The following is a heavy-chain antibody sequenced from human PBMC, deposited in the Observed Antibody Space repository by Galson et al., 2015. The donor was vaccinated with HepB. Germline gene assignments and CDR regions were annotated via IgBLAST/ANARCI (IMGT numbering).Heavy chain of an antibody. V-gene: IGHV3-23*01. CDR1: GFSFRSYT. Sequence: SLRLSCAASGFSFRSYTMAWIRQAPGKGPEWVSSIVAGGETTYYADSVRGRFTISRDNSKNTLYLQMNSLRAEDTALFYRAKPVRPTTSYLDSWGQGTPVTVSS. J-gene: IGHJ4*02. D-gene: IGHD2/OR15-2a*01. CDR3: AKPVRPTTSYLDS. CDR2: IVAGGETT.